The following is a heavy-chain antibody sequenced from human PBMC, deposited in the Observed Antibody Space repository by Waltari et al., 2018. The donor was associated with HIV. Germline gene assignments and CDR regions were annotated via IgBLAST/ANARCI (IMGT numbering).Heavy chain of an antibody. CDR2: ILSDAKTT. J-gene: IGHJ4*02. V-gene: IGHV3-33*03. D-gene: IGHD3-10*01. CDR1: GFTFTDFG. Sequence: VESGGGAVQPGTSLTLTCTTTGFTFTDFGFHWVRQAPGKGLEWGAIILSDAKTTFYGGSWRSRFTISRDNSKNVVSLKIHSLTVGDTAIYHCATGRSSSMAAPPVYWGQGVSVTV. CDR3: ATGRSSSMAAPPVY.